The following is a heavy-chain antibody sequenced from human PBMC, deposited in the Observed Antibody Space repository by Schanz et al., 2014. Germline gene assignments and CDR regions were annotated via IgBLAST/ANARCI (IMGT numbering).Heavy chain of an antibody. J-gene: IGHJ5*02. Sequence: VQLVQSGAEVKRPGASVKVSCTASGYTFTSYDINWVRQAPGQGLEWLGWMNPNSGNPGFAQKFRGRVTMTRNTSMSTAYIELHILTSEDTAVYYCARGQRRTIGRPFGPWGQGTLVTVSS. D-gene: IGHD6-25*01. CDR3: ARGQRRTIGRPFGP. CDR1: GYTFTSYD. CDR2: MNPNSGNP. V-gene: IGHV1-8*01.